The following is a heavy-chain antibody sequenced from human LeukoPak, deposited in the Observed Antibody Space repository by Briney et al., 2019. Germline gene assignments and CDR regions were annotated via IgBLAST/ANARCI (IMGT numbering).Heavy chain of an antibody. D-gene: IGHD1-26*01. CDR2: IWYDGRNK. V-gene: IGHV3-33*01. CDR1: GFTFSGYY. Sequence: GGSLRLSCAASGFTFSGYYMHWVRQIPGKGLECVAVIWYDGRNKNYADSVKGRFTISRDNAKNTLYLQMNSLRAEDTAVYYCTRGRLVGAQGVFWFDPWGQGTLVTVSS. CDR3: TRGRLVGAQGVFWFDP. J-gene: IGHJ5*02.